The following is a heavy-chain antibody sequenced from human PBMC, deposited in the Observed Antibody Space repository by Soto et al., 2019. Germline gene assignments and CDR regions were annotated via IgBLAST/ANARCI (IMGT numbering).Heavy chain of an antibody. V-gene: IGHV3-30*18. Sequence: PGGSLRLSCAASGFTFSSYGMHWVRQAPGKGLEWVAVISYDGSNKYYADSVKGRFTISRDNSKNTLYLQMNSLRAEDTAVFYFAKDHYNWNDRVNYYYMDVWGKGTTVTVSS. CDR3: AKDHYNWNDRVNYYYMDV. D-gene: IGHD1-1*01. J-gene: IGHJ6*03. CDR2: ISYDGSNK. CDR1: GFTFSSYG.